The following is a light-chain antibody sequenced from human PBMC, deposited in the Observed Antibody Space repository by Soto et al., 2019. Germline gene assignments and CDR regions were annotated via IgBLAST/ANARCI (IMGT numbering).Light chain of an antibody. J-gene: IGLJ3*02. CDR2: DVT. Sequence: QSALTQPASVSGSPGQSITISCTGTTSDIGAYNFVSWYQQHPGKAPKLMIYDVTNRPSGVSNRFSGYKSGNTASLTISGLQAEDEADYYCTSYTGTNTRWVFGGGTKLTVL. V-gene: IGLV2-14*01. CDR3: TSYTGTNTRWV. CDR1: TSDIGAYNF.